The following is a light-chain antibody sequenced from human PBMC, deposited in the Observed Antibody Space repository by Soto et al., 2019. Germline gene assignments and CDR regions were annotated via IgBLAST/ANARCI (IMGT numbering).Light chain of an antibody. CDR2: TAS. CDR3: QQRSSYPIT. V-gene: IGKV1-9*01. J-gene: IGKJ5*01. CDR1: QGISSY. Sequence: DIQFTQSPSFLSASVGDGITISCRASQGISSYLAWYQQKPGKAPKLLIHTASTLQSGVPSRFSGSGAGAEFTLTISSLQPEDFATYYCQQRSSYPITFGQGTRLEIK.